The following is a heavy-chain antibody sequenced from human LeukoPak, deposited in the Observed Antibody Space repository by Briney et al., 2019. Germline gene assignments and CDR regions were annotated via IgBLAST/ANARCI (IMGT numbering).Heavy chain of an antibody. V-gene: IGHV3-33*01. Sequence: PGGSLRLSCAASGFTFSSYGMHWVRQAPGKGLEWVAVIWYDGSNKYYADSVKGRFTISRDNSKNTLYLQTNSLRAEDTAVYYCARGAAPHDAFDIWGQGTMVTVSS. D-gene: IGHD1-26*01. J-gene: IGHJ3*02. CDR2: IWYDGSNK. CDR1: GFTFSSYG. CDR3: ARGAAPHDAFDI.